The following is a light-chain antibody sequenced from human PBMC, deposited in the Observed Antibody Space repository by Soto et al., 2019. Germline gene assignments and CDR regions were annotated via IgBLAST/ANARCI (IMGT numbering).Light chain of an antibody. CDR3: MQGTHWPRT. CDR2: LGS. V-gene: IGKV2-28*01. CDR1: QSLLHSNGYNY. Sequence: PLSLPFTPGEPASISCRSSQSLLHSNGYNYLDWYLQKPGQSPQLLIYLGSNRASGVPDRFSGSGSGTDFTLKISRVEAEDVGVYYCMQGTHWPRTFGQGTKVDI. J-gene: IGKJ1*01.